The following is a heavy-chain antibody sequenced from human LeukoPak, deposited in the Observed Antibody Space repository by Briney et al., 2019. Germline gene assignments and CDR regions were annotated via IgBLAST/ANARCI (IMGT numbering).Heavy chain of an antibody. D-gene: IGHD6-19*01. CDR1: GFTFGTHA. CDR3: AKLAGIRGWFVYYFDY. V-gene: IGHV3-23*01. Sequence: GGSLRLSCAASGFTFGTHAMTWVRQAPGKGLEWVSGMSGRGDTSYYADSVKGRFTISRDNSKNTLFLQMNSLRAEDTAVYYCAKLAGIRGWFVYYFDYWGQGTLVTVSS. J-gene: IGHJ4*02. CDR2: MSGRGDTS.